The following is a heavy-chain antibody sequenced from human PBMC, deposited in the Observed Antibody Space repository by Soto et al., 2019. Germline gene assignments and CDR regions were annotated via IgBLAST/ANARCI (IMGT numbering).Heavy chain of an antibody. J-gene: IGHJ4*02. Sequence: SETLSLTCTVSGGSITSYYWNWIRQPAGKGLEWIGRIFTSGNTNYNPSLESRVTMSIDKFTNQFSLKLNSVTAADTAVFYCARAGHGVIGHFDCWGQGALVTVSS. V-gene: IGHV4-4*07. D-gene: IGHD2-21*01. CDR2: IFTSGNT. CDR1: GGSITSYY. CDR3: ARAGHGVIGHFDC.